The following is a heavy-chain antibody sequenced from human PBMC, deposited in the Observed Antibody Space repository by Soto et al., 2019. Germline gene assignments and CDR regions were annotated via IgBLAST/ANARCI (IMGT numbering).Heavy chain of an antibody. Sequence: GASVKVSCKVSGYTLTELSMHWVRQAPGKGLEWMGGFDPEDGETIYAQKFQGRVTITADESTSTAYMELSSLRSEDTAVYYCARDLGGVVNSDYWGQGTLVTVSS. D-gene: IGHD3-3*01. V-gene: IGHV1-24*01. CDR2: FDPEDGET. J-gene: IGHJ4*02. CDR3: ARDLGGVVNSDY. CDR1: GYTLTELS.